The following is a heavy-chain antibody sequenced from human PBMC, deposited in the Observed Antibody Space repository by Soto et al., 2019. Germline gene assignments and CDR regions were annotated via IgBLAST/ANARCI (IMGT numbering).Heavy chain of an antibody. CDR3: ARAPGFYGDFFDY. V-gene: IGHV1-18*01. CDR2: ISGYNGDT. D-gene: IGHD4-17*01. CDR1: GNTFTRCG. Sequence: SVKVSCKASGNTFTRCGISWVRQAPGQGLEWMGWISGYNGDTKYAQKFQGRVTMTVDTSTTTAYMELRSLTSDDRAVYYCARAPGFYGDFFDYWGQGTLVTVSS. J-gene: IGHJ4*02.